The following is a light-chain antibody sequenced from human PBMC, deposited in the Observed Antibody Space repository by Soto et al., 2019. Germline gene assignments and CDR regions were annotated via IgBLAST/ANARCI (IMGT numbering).Light chain of an antibody. CDR2: DVS. CDR3: RSYTNIITQV. Sequence: QSVLTQPASVSGSPGQSITISCTGTSSDVGGYNYVSWYQHHPGKAPRLMIFDVSNRPSGVSNRFSGSKSGNTASLTISGLQAEDEADYYCRSYTNIITQVFGTGTKVTVL. J-gene: IGLJ1*01. V-gene: IGLV2-14*03. CDR1: SSDVGGYNY.